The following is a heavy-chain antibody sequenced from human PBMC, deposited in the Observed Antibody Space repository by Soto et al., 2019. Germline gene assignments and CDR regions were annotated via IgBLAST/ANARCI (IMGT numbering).Heavy chain of an antibody. CDR1: GGSVSSGSHY. CDR2: IYYSGGT. V-gene: IGHV4-61*01. Sequence: QVQLQESGPGLVKPSETLSLTCTVSGGSVSSGSHYWSWIRQPPGKGLEWIGYIYYSGGTNYNPSLKSRVTKSVDTSKNQFSLKLSSVTAADTAVYYCARVATAMVDYWGQGTLVTVSS. D-gene: IGHD5-18*01. CDR3: ARVATAMVDY. J-gene: IGHJ4*02.